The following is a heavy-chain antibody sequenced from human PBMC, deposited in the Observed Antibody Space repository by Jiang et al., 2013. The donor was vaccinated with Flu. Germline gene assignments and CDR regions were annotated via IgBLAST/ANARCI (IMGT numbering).Heavy chain of an antibody. CDR1: GYSFTAHP. CDR3: ARGSRRLEDSEGNYNWFDS. D-gene: IGHD1-1*01. CDR2: ANTNTGNP. V-gene: IGHV7-4-1*02. Sequence: VQSGSELKKPGASVKVSCEASGYSFTAHPVNWVRQAPGQGLEWMGWANTNTGNPTYAQGFTGRFVFSLDTSLSTAFLEISSLRAEDTAVYYCARGSRRLEDSEGNYNWFDSWGQGTLVTVSS. J-gene: IGHJ5*01.